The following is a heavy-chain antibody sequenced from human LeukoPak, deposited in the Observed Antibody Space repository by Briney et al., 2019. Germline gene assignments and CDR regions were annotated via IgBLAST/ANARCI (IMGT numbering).Heavy chain of an antibody. D-gene: IGHD5-24*01. J-gene: IGHJ3*02. CDR2: IFPILDIT. CDR1: GGTFSSSA. Sequence: GSSVKVSCKASGGTFSSSALSWVRQAPGQGLEWMGRIFPILDITNYAQKFQGRVSITADRSTNTAYMDLSSLRSEDTAMFYCARPTRDGYNYDAFDIWGQGTMATVSS. CDR3: ARPTRDGYNYDAFDI. V-gene: IGHV1-69*04.